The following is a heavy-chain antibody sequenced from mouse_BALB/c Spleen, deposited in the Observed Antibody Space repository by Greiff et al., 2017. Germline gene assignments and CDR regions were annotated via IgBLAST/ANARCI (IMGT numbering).Heavy chain of an antibody. V-gene: IGHV1-18*01. CDR2: INPYNGGT. CDR1: GYSFTGYT. D-gene: IGHD2-4*01. CDR3: ARSAITDDAAAALWFAY. J-gene: IGHJ3*01. Sequence: VQLQQSGPELVKPGASMKISCKASGYSFTGYTMNWVKQSHGKNLEWIGLINPYNGGTSYNQKFKGKATLTVDKSSSTAYMELLSLTSEDSAVYYCARSAITDDAAAALWFAYWGQGTLVTVSA.